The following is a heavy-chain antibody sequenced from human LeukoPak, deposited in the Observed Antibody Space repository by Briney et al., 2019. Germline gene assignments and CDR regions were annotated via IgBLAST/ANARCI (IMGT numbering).Heavy chain of an antibody. V-gene: IGHV1-24*01. Sequence: ASVKVSCKVSGYTLTELSMHWVRQAPGKGLEWMGGFDPEDSETIYAQKFQGRVTMTEDTSTDTAYMELSSLRSEDTAVYYCATDRGRFGNPEYFQHWGQGTLVTVSS. D-gene: IGHD3-3*01. CDR2: FDPEDSET. J-gene: IGHJ1*01. CDR1: GYTLTELS. CDR3: ATDRGRFGNPEYFQH.